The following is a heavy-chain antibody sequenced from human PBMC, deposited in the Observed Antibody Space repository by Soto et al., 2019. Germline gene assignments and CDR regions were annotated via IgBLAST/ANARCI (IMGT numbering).Heavy chain of an antibody. CDR3: ARGYSSSWSHHFDY. J-gene: IGHJ4*02. CDR2: IYHSGST. V-gene: IGHV4-4*02. D-gene: IGHD6-13*01. CDR1: GGSISSSNW. Sequence: PSETLSLTCAVSGGSISSSNWWSWVRQPPGKGLEWIGEIYHSGSTNYNPSLKSRVTISVDKSKNQFSLKLSSVTAADTAVYYCARGYSSSWSHHFDYWGQGTLVTVSS.